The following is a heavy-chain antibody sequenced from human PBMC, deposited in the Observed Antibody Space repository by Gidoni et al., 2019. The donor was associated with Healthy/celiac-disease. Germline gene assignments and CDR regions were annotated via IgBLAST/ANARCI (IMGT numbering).Heavy chain of an antibody. CDR1: GFTFGDYA. V-gene: IGHV3-49*05. CDR3: TRGYCSSTSCYKVRGSDWFDP. Sequence: EVQLVESGGGLVKPGRSLRLSCTASGFTFGDYAMSWFRQAPGKGLEWVGFIRSKAYGGTTEYAASVKGRFTISRDDSKSIAYLQMNSLKTEDTAVYYCTRGYCSSTSCYKVRGSDWFDPWGQGTLVTVSS. J-gene: IGHJ5*02. CDR2: IRSKAYGGTT. D-gene: IGHD2-2*01.